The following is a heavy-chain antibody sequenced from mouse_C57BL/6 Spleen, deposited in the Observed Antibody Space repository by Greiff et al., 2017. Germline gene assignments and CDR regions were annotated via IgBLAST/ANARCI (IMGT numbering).Heavy chain of an antibody. CDR1: GFSLTSYG. J-gene: IGHJ4*01. CDR3: AKIYYGYDGDAMDY. CDR2: IWRGGST. V-gene: IGHV2-5*01. Sequence: VQLVESGPGLVQPSQSLSITCTVSGFSLTSYGVHWVRQSPGKGLEWLGVIWRGGSTDYNAAFMSRLSITKDNSKSQVFFKMNSLQADDTAIYYCAKIYYGYDGDAMDYWGQGTSVTVSS. D-gene: IGHD2-2*01.